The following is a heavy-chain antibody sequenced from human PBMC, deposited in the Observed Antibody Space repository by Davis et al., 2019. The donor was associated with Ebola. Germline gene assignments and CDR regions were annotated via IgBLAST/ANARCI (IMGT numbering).Heavy chain of an antibody. J-gene: IGHJ4*02. CDR3: ARDRDSSGYSSSIDY. CDR2: INTNTGNP. D-gene: IGHD3-22*01. V-gene: IGHV7-4-1*02. Sequence: ASVKVSCKASGDTFSSYTISWVRQAPGQGLEWMGWINTNTGNPTYAQGFTGRFVFSLDTSVSTAYLQISSLKAEDTAVYYCARDRDSSGYSSSIDYWGQGTLVTVSS. CDR1: GDTFSSYT.